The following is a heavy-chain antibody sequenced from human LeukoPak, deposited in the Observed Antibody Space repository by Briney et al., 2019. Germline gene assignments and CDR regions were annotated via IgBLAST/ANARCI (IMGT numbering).Heavy chain of an antibody. J-gene: IGHJ4*02. CDR2: IYYSGST. V-gene: IGHV4-61*08. CDR3: ARTLPAAQYYFDY. D-gene: IGHD2-2*01. Sequence: SSETLSLTCAVSGGSISSGGYSWSWIRQPPGKGLEWIGYIYYSGSTNYNPSLKSRVTISVDTSKNQFSLKLSSVTAADTAVYYCARTLPAAQYYFDYWGQGTLVTVSS. CDR1: GGSISSGGYS.